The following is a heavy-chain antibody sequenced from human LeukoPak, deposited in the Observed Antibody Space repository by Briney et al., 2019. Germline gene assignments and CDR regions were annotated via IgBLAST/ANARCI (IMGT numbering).Heavy chain of an antibody. D-gene: IGHD2-2*01. CDR2: TNAGNGNT. V-gene: IGHV1-3*01. CDR1: GYTFTSYA. Sequence: GASVKVSCKASGYTFTSYAMHWVRQAPGQRLEWMGWTNAGNGNTKYSQKFQGRVTITRDTSASTAYMELSSLRSEDTAVYYCARAGDIVVVPAVQTGNWSDPWAKGTLVTVSS. J-gene: IGHJ5*02. CDR3: ARAGDIVVVPAVQTGNWSDP.